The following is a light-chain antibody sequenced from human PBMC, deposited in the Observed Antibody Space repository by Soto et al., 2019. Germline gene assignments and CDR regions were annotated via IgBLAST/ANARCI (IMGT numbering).Light chain of an antibody. Sequence: EIVMTQSPATLSVSPGERATLSCRASQSVSHNLAWYQQKPGQAPRLLFYGASTRATGIAARFSGSGSGTDFTLTISSLQSEDYAVYYCQQSNNWPYTFGHGTKLEIK. CDR1: QSVSHN. CDR2: GAS. V-gene: IGKV3-15*01. J-gene: IGKJ2*01. CDR3: QQSNNWPYT.